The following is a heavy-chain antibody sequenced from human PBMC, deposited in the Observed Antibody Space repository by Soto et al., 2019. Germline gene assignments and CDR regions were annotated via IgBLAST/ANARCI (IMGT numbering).Heavy chain of an antibody. Sequence: GGSLRLSCAASGFTFSSYSMNWVRQAPGKGLEWVSYISSSSSTIYYADSVKGRFTISRDNAKNSLYLQMNSLRDEDTAVYYCARDLPTIFGVVPYFDYWGQGTLVTVSS. CDR3: ARDLPTIFGVVPYFDY. CDR2: ISSSSSTI. V-gene: IGHV3-48*02. CDR1: GFTFSSYS. J-gene: IGHJ4*02. D-gene: IGHD3-3*01.